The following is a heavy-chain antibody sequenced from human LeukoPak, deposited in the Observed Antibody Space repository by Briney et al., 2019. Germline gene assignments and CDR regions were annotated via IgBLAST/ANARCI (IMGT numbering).Heavy chain of an antibody. CDR3: ARLRGNYFPDY. Sequence: SETLSLTCTVSGGSISSYYWSWIRQPPGKGLEWIGYIYYSGSTNYNPSLKSRVTISVDTSKNQFSLKLSSVTAADTAVYYCARLRGNYFPDYWGQGTLVTVSS. V-gene: IGHV4-59*08. J-gene: IGHJ4*02. D-gene: IGHD2/OR15-2a*01. CDR2: IYYSGST. CDR1: GGSISSYY.